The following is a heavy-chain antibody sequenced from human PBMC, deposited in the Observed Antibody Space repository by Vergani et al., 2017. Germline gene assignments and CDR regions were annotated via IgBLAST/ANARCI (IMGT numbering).Heavy chain of an antibody. CDR3: ARLGDIVATIGTFDI. J-gene: IGHJ3*02. CDR2: IYYSGST. V-gene: IGHV4-59*08. D-gene: IGHD5-12*01. Sequence: QVQLQESGPGLVKPSETLSLTCTVSGGSISSYYWSWIRQPPGKGLEWIGYIYYSGSTNYNPSLKSRVTISVDTSKNQFSLKLSSVTAADTAVYYCARLGDIVATIGTFDIWGQGTMVTVPS. CDR1: GGSISSYY.